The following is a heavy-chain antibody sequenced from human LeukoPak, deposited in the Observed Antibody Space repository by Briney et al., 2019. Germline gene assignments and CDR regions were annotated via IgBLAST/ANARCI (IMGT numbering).Heavy chain of an antibody. CDR2: TSGDEDST. J-gene: IGHJ4*02. Sequence: GGSLRLSCAASGFTFRSFAMSWVRQAPGKGLEWVAVTSGDEDSTHYADSVRGRFIISTDNSKNSLNLQMNSLRAEDTAVYYCTKDVMTGFSSGWYFGSWGQGTQVTVSS. V-gene: IGHV3-23*01. CDR3: TKDVMTGFSSGWYFGS. D-gene: IGHD6-25*01. CDR1: GFTFRSFA.